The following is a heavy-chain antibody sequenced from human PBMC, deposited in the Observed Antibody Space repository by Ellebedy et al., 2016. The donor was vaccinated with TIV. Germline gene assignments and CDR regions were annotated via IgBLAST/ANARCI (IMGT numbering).Heavy chain of an antibody. CDR2: IIPIFGTA. CDR1: GGTFSSYA. V-gene: IGHV1-69*13. D-gene: IGHD3-22*01. Sequence: AASVKVSCKASGGTFSSYAISWVRQAPGQGLEWMGGIIPIFGTANYAQKFQGRVTITADESTSTAYMELSSLRSEDTAVYYCASGIYHYYYDSSGYYRTWGQGTLVTVSS. CDR3: ASGIYHYYYDSSGYYRT. J-gene: IGHJ5*02.